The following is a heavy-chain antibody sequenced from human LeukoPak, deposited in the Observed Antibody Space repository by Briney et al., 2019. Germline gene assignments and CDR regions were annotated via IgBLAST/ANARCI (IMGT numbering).Heavy chain of an antibody. V-gene: IGHV4-30-2*01. CDR1: GFTFNNYA. D-gene: IGHD3-16*01. J-gene: IGHJ3*02. Sequence: LRLSCAASGFTFNNYAMSWIRQPPGKGLEWIGYIYHSGSTYYNPSLKSRVTISVDRSKNQFSLKLSSVTAADTAVYYCARSGGGRRRNAFDIWGQGTMVSVSS. CDR3: ARSGGGRRRNAFDI. CDR2: IYHSGST.